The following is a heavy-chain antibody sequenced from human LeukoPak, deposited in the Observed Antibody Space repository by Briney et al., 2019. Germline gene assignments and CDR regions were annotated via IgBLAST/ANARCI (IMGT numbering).Heavy chain of an antibody. D-gene: IGHD6-19*01. CDR1: GFTFSSYG. V-gene: IGHV3-33*01. J-gene: IGHJ6*02. CDR2: IWSDGSSK. Sequence: GGSLRLSCAASGFTFSSYGMLWVRQAPGKGLEWVAVIWSDGSSKHYGDSVKGRFTISRDNSKNTLYLQMNSLRAEDTAVYHCARGQSPSYYDMDVWGQGTTVTVSS. CDR3: ARGQSPSYYDMDV.